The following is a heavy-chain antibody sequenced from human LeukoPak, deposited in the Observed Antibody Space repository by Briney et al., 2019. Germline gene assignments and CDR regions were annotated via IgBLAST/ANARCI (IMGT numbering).Heavy chain of an antibody. CDR3: ARGRRYFDWINWFDP. V-gene: IGHV4-34*01. Sequence: SETLPLTCAVYGGSFSGYYWSWIRQPPGKGLEWVGEINHSGSTNYNPSLKSRVTISVDTSKNQFSLKLSSVTAADTAVYYCARGRRYFDWINWFDPWGQGTLVTVSS. CDR2: INHSGST. J-gene: IGHJ5*02. D-gene: IGHD3-9*01. CDR1: GGSFSGYY.